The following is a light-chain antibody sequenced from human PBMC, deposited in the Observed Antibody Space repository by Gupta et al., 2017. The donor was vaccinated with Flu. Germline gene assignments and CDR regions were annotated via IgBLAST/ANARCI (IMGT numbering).Light chain of an antibody. Sequence: DFVMTQSPDSLAASLGERATINCKSSQSVLSSSDNRNYLAWFQQKPGHPPKLLFYWASSRQSGVPDRFSGSGSGTDFTLTISGLQAEDVGVYYCQQEDNGPVTFGGGTQVEIK. CDR2: WAS. CDR3: QQEDNGPVT. V-gene: IGKV4-1*01. J-gene: IGKJ4*01. CDR1: QSVLSSSDNRNY.